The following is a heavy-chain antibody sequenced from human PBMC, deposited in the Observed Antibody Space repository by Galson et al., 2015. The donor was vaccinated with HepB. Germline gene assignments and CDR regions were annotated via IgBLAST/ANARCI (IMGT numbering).Heavy chain of an antibody. V-gene: IGHV3-48*01. CDR1: GFTFSSFC. J-gene: IGHJ4*02. Sequence: SLRLSCAASGFTFSSFCMNWVRQAPGKGLEWVSYISNSGSTIFYAGSVQGRFTISRDNAENSLYLQMNSLRGDHAAVYYCARGSAWCGYWGQGTLVSVSS. CDR2: ISNSGSTI. D-gene: IGHD6-13*01. CDR3: ARGSAWCGY.